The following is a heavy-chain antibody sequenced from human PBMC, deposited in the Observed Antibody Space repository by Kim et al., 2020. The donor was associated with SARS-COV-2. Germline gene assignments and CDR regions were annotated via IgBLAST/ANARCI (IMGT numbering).Heavy chain of an antibody. J-gene: IGHJ6*03. V-gene: IGHV3-73*01. CDR1: GFTLSGSA. Sequence: GGSLRLSCAASGFTLSGSALHWVRQASGKGLEWVGRIRSKVNSYATAYTTSVKGRFTISRDDSKNTAYLQMNSLETEDTAVYYCTRRGDGSGSYSHYYYMDVWGKGTTVTVSS. CDR3: TRRGDGSGSYSHYYYMDV. CDR2: IRSKVNSYAT. D-gene: IGHD3-10*01.